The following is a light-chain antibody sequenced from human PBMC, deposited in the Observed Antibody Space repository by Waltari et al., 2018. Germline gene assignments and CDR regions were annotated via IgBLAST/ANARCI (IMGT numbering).Light chain of an antibody. CDR2: GAS. V-gene: IGKV3-15*01. J-gene: IGKJ4*01. CDR3: QQYNRWPPLT. Sequence: EIVMTQSPATLSVSPGERATLSCKASQSIDNNLAWYQQKPGQAPRLLIYGASTRATSVPARFSGSGSGTEFTLTISSLQSEDCAVFYCQQYNRWPPLTFGGGTKVEIK. CDR1: QSIDNN.